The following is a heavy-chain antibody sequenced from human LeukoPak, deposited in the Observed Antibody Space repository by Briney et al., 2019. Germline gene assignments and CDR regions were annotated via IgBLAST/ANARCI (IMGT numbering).Heavy chain of an antibody. D-gene: IGHD4-17*01. CDR2: IYHSGST. CDR3: ARESYGDYYNWFDP. V-gene: IGHV4-30-2*01. Sequence: SQTLSLTCAVSGGSISSGGYSWSWIRQPPGKGLEWIGYIYHSGSTYYNPSLKSRVTISVDRSKNQFSLKLSSVTAADTAVYYCARESYGDYYNWFDPWGQGTLVTVSS. J-gene: IGHJ5*02. CDR1: GGSISSGGYS.